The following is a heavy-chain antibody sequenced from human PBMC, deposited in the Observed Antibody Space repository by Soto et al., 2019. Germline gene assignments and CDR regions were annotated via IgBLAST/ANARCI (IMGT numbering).Heavy chain of an antibody. D-gene: IGHD3-10*01. CDR3: AREIRLGFSYYYYYGMDV. CDR1: GFTFSSYA. CDR2: ISYDGSNK. V-gene: IGHV3-30-3*01. J-gene: IGHJ6*01. Sequence: QVQLVESGGGVVQPGRSLRLSCAASGFTFSSYAMHWVRQAPGKGLEWVAVISYDGSNKYYADSVKGRFTISRDNSKNTLYLQMNSLRAEDTAVYYCAREIRLGFSYYYYYGMDVW.